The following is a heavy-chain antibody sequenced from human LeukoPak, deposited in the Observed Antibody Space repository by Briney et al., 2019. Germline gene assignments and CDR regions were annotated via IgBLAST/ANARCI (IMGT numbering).Heavy chain of an antibody. CDR2: ISGSGGST. J-gene: IGHJ4*02. CDR3: AKATTVVTPYYFDY. Sequence: GGSLRLSSAASRVSPSSYTMSWVRPAPRKGLEWVSAISGSGGSTYYADSVKGRFTISRDNSKNTLYLQMNSLRAEDTAVYCCAKATTVVTPYYFDYWGQGTLVSVS. V-gene: IGHV3-23*01. CDR1: RVSPSSYT. D-gene: IGHD4-23*01.